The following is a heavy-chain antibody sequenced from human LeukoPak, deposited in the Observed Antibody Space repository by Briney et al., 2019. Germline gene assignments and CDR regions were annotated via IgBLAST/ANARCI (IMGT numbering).Heavy chain of an antibody. CDR3: ARGGAYDPLDAFDM. CDR1: GFTFSTYT. Sequence: GSLRLSCAASGFTFSTYTMHWVRQAPGKGLEWVAFISYDETNKYYPASVKGRFTISRDTSKNTLYLQMNSLRPEDTAVYYCARGGAYDPLDAFDMWGQGTMVSVYS. CDR2: ISYDETNK. V-gene: IGHV3-30-3*01. J-gene: IGHJ3*02. D-gene: IGHD5-12*01.